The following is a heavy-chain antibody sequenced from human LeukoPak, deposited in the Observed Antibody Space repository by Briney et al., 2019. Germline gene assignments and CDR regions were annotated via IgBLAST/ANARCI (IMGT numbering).Heavy chain of an antibody. CDR1: ELTFRSYW. Sequence: PGGSLRLSCVASELTFRSYWMTWVRQAPGNGREWVATIKGDGGQRYYVDSVKGRFTISRDNANNSLYLQMNSLRVDDTAVYYCVRGNVLAAAILFDYWGQGTPVSVSS. J-gene: IGHJ4*02. V-gene: IGHV3-7*04. D-gene: IGHD6-13*01. CDR3: VRGNVLAAAILFDY. CDR2: IKGDGGQR.